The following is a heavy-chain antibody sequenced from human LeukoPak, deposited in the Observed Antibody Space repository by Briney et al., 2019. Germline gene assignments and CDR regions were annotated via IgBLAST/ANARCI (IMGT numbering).Heavy chain of an antibody. Sequence: SETLSLTCTVSGGSISSSSYYWGWIRQPPGKGLEWIGSIYYSGSTYYNPSLKSRVTISVDTSKNQFSLKLSSVTAADTAVYYCARTTVTDLRPYYFDYWGQGTLVTVSS. V-gene: IGHV4-39*07. CDR1: GGSISSSSYY. J-gene: IGHJ4*02. CDR2: IYYSGST. CDR3: ARTTVTDLRPYYFDY. D-gene: IGHD4-17*01.